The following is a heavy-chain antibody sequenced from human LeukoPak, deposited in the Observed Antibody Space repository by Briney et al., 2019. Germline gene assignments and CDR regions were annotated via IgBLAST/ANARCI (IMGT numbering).Heavy chain of an antibody. CDR2: IYYSGST. J-gene: IGHJ4*02. Sequence: SETLSLTCTVSGGSISSYYWSWIRQPPGKGLEWIGYIYYSGSTNYNPSLKSRVTISVDTSKNQFSLKLSSVTAADTAVYYCARGGGAYYFDYWGQGTLVTVSS. CDR3: ARGGGAYYFDY. V-gene: IGHV4-59*12. D-gene: IGHD3-10*01. CDR1: GGSISSYY.